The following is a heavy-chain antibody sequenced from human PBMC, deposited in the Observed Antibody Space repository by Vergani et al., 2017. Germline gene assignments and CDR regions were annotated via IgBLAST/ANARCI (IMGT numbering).Heavy chain of an antibody. CDR1: GFTFSSYS. V-gene: IGHV3-21*01. J-gene: IGHJ4*02. CDR2: ISSSSSYI. D-gene: IGHD3-3*01. CDR3: ARDXDFWSGYYRGHFDY. Sequence: EVQLVESGGGLVKPGGSLGLSCAASGFTFSSYSMNWVRQAPGKGLEWVSSISSSSSYIYYADSVKGRFTISRDNAKNSLYLQMNSLRAEDTAVYYCARDXDFWSGYYRGHFDYWGQGTLVTVSS.